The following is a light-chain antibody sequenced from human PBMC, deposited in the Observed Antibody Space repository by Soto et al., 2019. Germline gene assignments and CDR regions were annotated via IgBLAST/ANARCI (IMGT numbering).Light chain of an antibody. CDR2: GAS. CDR1: HSVSSSY. V-gene: IGKV3-20*01. J-gene: IGKJ4*01. CDR3: QQYGSSPKLT. Sequence: EIVLTQSPGTLSLSPGERATLSCRASHSVSSSYLAWYQQKPGQAPRLLIYGASSRATGIPDRFSGSGSGTDFTLTISRLEPEDFAVYYCQQYGSSPKLTFGGGTNVDIK.